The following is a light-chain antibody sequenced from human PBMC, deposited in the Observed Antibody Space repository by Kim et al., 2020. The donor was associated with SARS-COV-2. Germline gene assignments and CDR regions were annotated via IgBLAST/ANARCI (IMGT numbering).Light chain of an antibody. CDR1: QSVGNDN. CDR3: QQYASSPRT. CDR2: GAS. J-gene: IGKJ1*01. V-gene: IGKV3-20*01. Sequence: EIVLTQFPGTLSLSPGEGATLSCRASQSVGNDNLAWYHQKPGQAPRVLIYGASSRAPGIPDRFGGGGSGTDFTLTISRLEPEDFAVYYCQQYASSPRTFGQGTKVDIK.